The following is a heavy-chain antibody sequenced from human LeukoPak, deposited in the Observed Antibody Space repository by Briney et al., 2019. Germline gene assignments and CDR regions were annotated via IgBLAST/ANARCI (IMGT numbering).Heavy chain of an antibody. CDR2: TSYSGSS. J-gene: IGHJ3*02. CDR1: DGSIRSYY. CDR3: ARSAIDAFDI. D-gene: IGHD6-25*01. V-gene: IGHV4-59*01. Sequence: SSETLSLTCSVSDGSIRSYYWSWVRQPPGKGLEWIGCTSYSGSSNYNPSLRSRATISVDRSKNQFSLKLTSVTAADTAVYYCARSAIDAFDIWGQGTMVTVSS.